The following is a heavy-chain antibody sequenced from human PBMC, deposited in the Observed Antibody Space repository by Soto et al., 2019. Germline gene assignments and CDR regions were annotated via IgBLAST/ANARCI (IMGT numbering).Heavy chain of an antibody. D-gene: IGHD4-17*01. Sequence: SLRLSCAASGFTFDDYAMHWVRQAPGKGLEWVSGISWNGGSIGYADSVKGRFTISRDNARNSLYLQMNSLRAEDTALYYCAKAGSPNYGDSPYYYYYYYMDVWGKGTTVTVSS. CDR3: AKAGSPNYGDSPYYYYYYYMDV. V-gene: IGHV3-9*01. CDR1: GFTFDDYA. CDR2: ISWNGGSI. J-gene: IGHJ6*03.